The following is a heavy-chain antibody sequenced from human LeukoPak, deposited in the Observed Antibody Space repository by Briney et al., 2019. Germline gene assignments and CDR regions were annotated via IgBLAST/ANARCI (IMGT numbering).Heavy chain of an antibody. Sequence: ASVTVSCKASGYTFTGYYMHWVRQAAGQGLEWMGWINPNSGGTNYAQKFQGRGTMSRGPSISTAYMELSRLRSDDTAVYYCARDVRTYYYDSSGYGYWGQGTLVTVSS. CDR3: ARDVRTYYYDSSGYGY. CDR2: INPNSGGT. CDR1: GYTFTGYY. J-gene: IGHJ4*02. V-gene: IGHV1-2*02. D-gene: IGHD3-22*01.